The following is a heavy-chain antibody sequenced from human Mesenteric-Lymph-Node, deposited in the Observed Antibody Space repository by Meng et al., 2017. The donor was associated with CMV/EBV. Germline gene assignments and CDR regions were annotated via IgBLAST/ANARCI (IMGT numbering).Heavy chain of an antibody. CDR3: AARTVPTYDFCVDY. Sequence: GESLKISCAASGFTFSSYGVHWVRQAPGKGLEWVAFIRFHGSYEEYVDSVKGRFTVSRDNSKNTLSLQMNSLRAEDTAVYYCAARTVPTYDFCVDYWGQGTLVTVSS. J-gene: IGHJ4*02. V-gene: IGHV3-30*02. D-gene: IGHD3-3*01. CDR1: GFTFSSYG. CDR2: IRFHGSYE.